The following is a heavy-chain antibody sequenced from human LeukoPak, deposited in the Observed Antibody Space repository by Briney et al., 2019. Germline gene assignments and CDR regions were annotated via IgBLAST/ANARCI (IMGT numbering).Heavy chain of an antibody. D-gene: IGHD3-10*01. Sequence: GGSLRLSCAASGFNFRSFGMNWVRQASGKGLEWVSGIYTSGRTRYGDAVEGRFTISRDNSKNTVYLQIHSLRVEDTAVYYCAXXXXEYVGGLDSWGQGTTVTVSS. CDR1: GFNFRSFG. J-gene: IGHJ6*02. V-gene: IGHV3-23*05. CDR2: IYTSGRT. CDR3: AXXXXEYVGGLDS.